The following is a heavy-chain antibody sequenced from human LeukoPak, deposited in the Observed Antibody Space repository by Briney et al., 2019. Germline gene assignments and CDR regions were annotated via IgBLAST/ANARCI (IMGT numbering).Heavy chain of an antibody. V-gene: IGHV3-23*01. D-gene: IGHD2-15*01. J-gene: IGHJ4*02. CDR2: INSSGVST. Sequence: GGSLTLSCAASGFPLSSYAMSWLRQAPGKGLEWVSAINSSGVSTYYEESVKGRLTISSDNSKNTQDLQMNTLRAEDTAVYYCAIQLGYCSDGSCYFPYWGQGTLVTVSS. CDR3: AIQLGYCSDGSCYFPY. CDR1: GFPLSSYA.